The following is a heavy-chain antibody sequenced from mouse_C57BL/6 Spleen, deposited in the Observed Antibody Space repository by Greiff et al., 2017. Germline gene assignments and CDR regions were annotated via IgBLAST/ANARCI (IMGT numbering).Heavy chain of an antibody. CDR1: GYTFTSYW. Sequence: QVQLQQPGAELVKPGASVKLSCKASGYTFTSYWMHWVKQRPGQGLEWIGMIHPNSGSTNYNEKFKSKATLTVDKSSSTAYMQLSSLTSEDSAVYYCARSRLTRDYFDYWGQGTTRTVSS. CDR2: IHPNSGST. J-gene: IGHJ2*01. CDR3: ARSRLTRDYFDY. V-gene: IGHV1-64*01. D-gene: IGHD1-1*01.